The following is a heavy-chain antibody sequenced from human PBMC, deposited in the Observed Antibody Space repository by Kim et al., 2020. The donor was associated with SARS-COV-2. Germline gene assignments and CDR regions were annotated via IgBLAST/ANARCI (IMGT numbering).Heavy chain of an antibody. CDR3: EREASSGGCYTLWYFDL. J-gene: IGHJ2*01. D-gene: IGHD6-19*01. CDR2: ISSSSRTI. V-gene: IGHV3-48*01. Sequence: GGSLRLSCAASGFTFSSYSMNWVRQAPGKGLDWVSYISSSSRTIYYADSVKGRFTISRDNATNSLYLQRNSLRAEDTAVYDCEREASSGGCYTLWYFDL. CDR1: GFTFSSYS.